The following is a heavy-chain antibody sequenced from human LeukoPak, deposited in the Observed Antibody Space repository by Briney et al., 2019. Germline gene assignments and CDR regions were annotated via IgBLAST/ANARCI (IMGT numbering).Heavy chain of an antibody. Sequence: PSETLSLTCAVYGGSFSGYYWSWIRQPPGKGLEWIGEINHSGSTNYNPSLKSRVTISVDTSKNQFSLKLSSVTAADTAVYYCARTYYDFWSGYYRRIWFDPWGQGTLVTVSS. CDR3: ARTYYDFWSGYYRRIWFDP. D-gene: IGHD3-3*01. J-gene: IGHJ5*02. CDR2: INHSGST. V-gene: IGHV4-34*01. CDR1: GGSFSGYY.